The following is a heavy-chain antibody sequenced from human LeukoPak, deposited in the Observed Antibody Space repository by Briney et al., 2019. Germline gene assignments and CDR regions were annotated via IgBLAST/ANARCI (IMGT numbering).Heavy chain of an antibody. D-gene: IGHD3-22*01. Sequence: GGSLRLSCAASGFTFSSYWMNWVRQAPGKGLEWVANIKQDGSEKYYVDSVKGRFTISRDNAQNSLYLQMHSLRAEDPAVYYCASDLAPTYYSDSSTALGYWGQGTLVNVSS. CDR3: ASDLAPTYYSDSSTALGY. CDR1: GFTFSSYW. CDR2: IKQDGSEK. J-gene: IGHJ4*02. V-gene: IGHV3-7*01.